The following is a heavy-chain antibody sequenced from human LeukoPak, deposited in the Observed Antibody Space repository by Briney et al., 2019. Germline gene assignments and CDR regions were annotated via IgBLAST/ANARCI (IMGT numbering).Heavy chain of an antibody. CDR3: ARDGYYYDSSGYYYIIYYYYMDV. V-gene: IGHV3-30*01. D-gene: IGHD3-22*01. J-gene: IGHJ6*03. Sequence: GGSLRLSCAASGFTFSSYAMHWVRQAPGKGLEWVAVISYDGSNKYYADSVKGRFTIYRDNSKNTLYLQMNSLRAEDTAVYYCARDGYYYDSSGYYYIIYYYYMDVWGKGTTVTVSS. CDR2: ISYDGSNK. CDR1: GFTFSSYA.